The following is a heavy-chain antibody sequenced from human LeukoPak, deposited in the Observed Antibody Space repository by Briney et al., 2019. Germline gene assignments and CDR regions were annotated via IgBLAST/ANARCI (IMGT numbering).Heavy chain of an antibody. CDR1: GFTFDDYA. V-gene: IGHV3-9*01. CDR3: ARDLEPNYYYYYGMDV. CDR2: ISWNSGSI. J-gene: IGHJ6*02. Sequence: GGSLRLSCAASGFTFDDYAMHWVRQAPGKGLEWVSGISWNSGSIGYADSVKGRFTISRDNAKNSLYLQMNSLRAEDTALYYCARDLEPNYYYYYGMDVWGQGTTVTVSS.